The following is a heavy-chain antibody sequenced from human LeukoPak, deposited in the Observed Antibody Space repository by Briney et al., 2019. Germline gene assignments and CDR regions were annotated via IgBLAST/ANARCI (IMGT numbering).Heavy chain of an antibody. D-gene: IGHD6-13*01. V-gene: IGHV4-30-4*01. Sequence: SETLSLTCTVSGGSISSGDYYWSWIRQPPGKGLEWIGDIYYSGSTYYNPSLKSRVTISVDTSKNQFSLKLSSVTAADTAVYYCARVGAAAGTWFDPWGQGTLVTVSS. CDR2: IYYSGST. J-gene: IGHJ5*02. CDR1: GGSISSGDYY. CDR3: ARVGAAAGTWFDP.